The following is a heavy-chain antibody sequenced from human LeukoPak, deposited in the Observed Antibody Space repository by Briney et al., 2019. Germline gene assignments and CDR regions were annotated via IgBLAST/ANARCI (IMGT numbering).Heavy chain of an antibody. V-gene: IGHV4-34*01. CDR3: ARVQYGGNSMDAFDI. CDR2: INHSGST. Sequence: SETLSLTCAVYGGSFSGYYWSWIRPPPGKGLEWIGEINHSGSTNYNPSLKSRVTISVDTSKNQFSLKLSSVTAADTAVYYCARVQYGGNSMDAFDIWGQGTMVTVSS. CDR1: GGSFSGYY. D-gene: IGHD4-23*01. J-gene: IGHJ3*02.